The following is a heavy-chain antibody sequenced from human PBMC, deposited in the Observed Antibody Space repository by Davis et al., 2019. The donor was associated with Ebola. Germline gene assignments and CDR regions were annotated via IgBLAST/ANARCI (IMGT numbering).Heavy chain of an antibody. J-gene: IGHJ3*02. CDR2: MNPNSGNT. CDR1: GYTFTSYD. Sequence: ASVKVSCKASGYTFTSYDINWVRQATGQGLEWMGWMNPNSGNTGYAQKFQGRVTITRNTSISTAYMELSSLRSEDTAVYYCATGIAAAGTPEDAFDIWGQGTMVTVSS. CDR3: ATGIAAAGTPEDAFDI. V-gene: IGHV1-8*03. D-gene: IGHD6-13*01.